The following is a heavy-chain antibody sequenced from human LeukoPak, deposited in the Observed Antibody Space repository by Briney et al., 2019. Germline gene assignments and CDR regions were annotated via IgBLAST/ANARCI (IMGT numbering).Heavy chain of an antibody. CDR3: ARDHSSSSGWFDP. CDR1: GYTFISYG. CDR2: ISSSSGKT. J-gene: IGHJ5*02. D-gene: IGHD6-6*01. Sequence: APVKVSCKASGYTFISYGISWLRQAPGQGLEWMGWISSSSGKTNSAQKFQGRVTMTTDTSTSTAYMELRSLRFDDTALYYCARDHSSSSGWFDPWGQGTLVTVSS. V-gene: IGHV1-18*01.